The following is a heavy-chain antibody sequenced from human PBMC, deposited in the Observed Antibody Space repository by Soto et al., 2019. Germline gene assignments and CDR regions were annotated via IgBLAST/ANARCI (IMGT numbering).Heavy chain of an antibody. V-gene: IGHV4-30-4*01. J-gene: IGHJ4*02. D-gene: IGHD3-22*01. CDR3: ARGASGYSFDY. Sequence: PSETLSLTCTVSGGSISSGDHYWSWIRQPPGKGLEWIGYIYYSGSTYYNPSPKSRVTISVDTSKNQFSLKLSSVTAADTAVYYCARGASGYSFDYWGQGTLVTVSS. CDR2: IYYSGST. CDR1: GGSISSGDHY.